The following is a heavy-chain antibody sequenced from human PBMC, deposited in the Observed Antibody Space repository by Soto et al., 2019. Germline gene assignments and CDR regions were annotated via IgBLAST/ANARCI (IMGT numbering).Heavy chain of an antibody. CDR1: GFAFSSYA. J-gene: IGHJ6*02. V-gene: IGHV3-30-3*01. CDR2: ISSAGNSE. CDR3: ARGGAICSEGGYYDGIYV. D-gene: IGHD2-21*01. Sequence: SLRLSCAASGFAFSSYAIHWVRQAPGKGLEWVAVISSAGNSEYYGDSVRGRFSISRDNSKNTVYLQMNSLKTEDTAVYFCARGGAICSEGGYYDGIYVRAQRATVTVS.